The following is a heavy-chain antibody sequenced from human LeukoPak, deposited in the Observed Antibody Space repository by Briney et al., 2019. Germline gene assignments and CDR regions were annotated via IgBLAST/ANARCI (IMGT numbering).Heavy chain of an antibody. D-gene: IGHD3-9*01. V-gene: IGHV1-2*02. J-gene: IGHJ4*02. CDR2: INPNSGGT. CDR3: ARDSDIFTVGVYLDY. CDR1: GYTFTGYY. Sequence: ASVKVSCKASGYTFTGYYMHWVRQAPGQGLEWMGWINPNSGGTNYAQKFQGRVTMTRDTSISTAYMELSRLRSDDTAVYYCARDSDIFTVGVYLDYWGQGTLVTVSS.